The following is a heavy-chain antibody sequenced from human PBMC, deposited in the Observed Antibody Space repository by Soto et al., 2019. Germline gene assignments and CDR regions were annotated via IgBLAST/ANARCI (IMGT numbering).Heavy chain of an antibody. Sequence: PSETLSLTCTVSGASIKSSNYFWGWIRQPPGKGLEFVGSIHSSGGTYYNPSLKSRVTVSVDLSNSHFSLRLKSLTATDTAVYYCGRRAEAAIGHTDFDFWGQQTLVTVSS. CDR3: GRRAEAAIGHTDFDF. J-gene: IGHJ4*02. CDR2: IHSSGGT. CDR1: GASIKSSNYF. V-gene: IGHV4-39*02. D-gene: IGHD2-15*01.